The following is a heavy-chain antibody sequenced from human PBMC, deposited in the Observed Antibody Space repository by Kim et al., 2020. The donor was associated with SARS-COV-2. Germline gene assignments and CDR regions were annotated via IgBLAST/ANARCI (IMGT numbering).Heavy chain of an antibody. CDR3: ARRKIELSRDGYNELRWFDP. D-gene: IGHD5-12*01. Sequence: GESLKISCKGSGYSFTSYWISWVRQMPGKGLEWMGTIDPSDSYTNYSPSFQGHVRISADTSISTAYLQWRSLRASDTAMYYCARRKIELSRDGYNELRWFDPWGQGTLVIVSS. CDR1: GYSFTSYW. CDR2: IDPSDSYT. V-gene: IGHV5-10-1*01. J-gene: IGHJ5*02.